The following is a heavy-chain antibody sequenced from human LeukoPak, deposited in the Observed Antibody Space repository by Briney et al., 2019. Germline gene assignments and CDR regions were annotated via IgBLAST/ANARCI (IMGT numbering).Heavy chain of an antibody. V-gene: IGHV1-2*02. J-gene: IGHJ4*02. CDR1: GYTFTDYY. CDR2: INPNDGDT. CDR3: ARANFLYCSSTTCLFDY. D-gene: IGHD2-2*01. Sequence: ASVKVSCKASGYTFTDYYMHWVRQAPGQGFEWMGWINPNDGDTNYAQKFQGRVTMTRDTSISTAHMEVGRLRSDGTAVYYCARANFLYCSSTTCLFDYWGQGTLVTVSS.